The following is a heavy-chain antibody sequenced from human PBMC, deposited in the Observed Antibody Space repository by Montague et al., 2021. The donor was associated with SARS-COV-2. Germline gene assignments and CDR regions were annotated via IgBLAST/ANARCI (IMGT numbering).Heavy chain of an antibody. D-gene: IGHD3-10*01. V-gene: IGHV4-59*11. CDR3: ARAVSVRRAVNWFDP. CDR1: GGFISDHY. CDR2: IYYSGGI. Sequence: SETLSLTCTVSGGFISDHYWAWIRQPPGKGLEWLAYIYYSGGINSXASLKSRVSMSVDTSKNQFSLKLTSVTAADTAVYYCARAVSVRRAVNWFDPWGQGTLVTVSS. J-gene: IGHJ5*02.